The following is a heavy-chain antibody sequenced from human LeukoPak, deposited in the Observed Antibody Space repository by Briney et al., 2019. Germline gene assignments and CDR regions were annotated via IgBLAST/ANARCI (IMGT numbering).Heavy chain of an antibody. D-gene: IGHD3-22*01. Sequence: PGGSLRLSCAASGFTVSSNYMSWVRQAPGKGLEWVSVIYSGGSTYYADSVKGRFAISRDNSKNTLYLQMNCLRAEDTAVYYCAREGAYYDSSGYSIAAFDIWGQGTMVTVSS. CDR2: IYSGGST. V-gene: IGHV3-66*01. J-gene: IGHJ3*02. CDR3: AREGAYYDSSGYSIAAFDI. CDR1: GFTVSSNY.